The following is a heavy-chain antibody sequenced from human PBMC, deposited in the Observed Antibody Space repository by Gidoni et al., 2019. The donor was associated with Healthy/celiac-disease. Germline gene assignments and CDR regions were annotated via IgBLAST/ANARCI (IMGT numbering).Heavy chain of an antibody. CDR3: ARGGHRSIAVAGNNFDY. D-gene: IGHD6-19*01. CDR2: ISSSSSTI. J-gene: IGHJ4*02. CDR1: GFTFSSYS. Sequence: EVQLVESGGGLVQPGGSLRLSCAASGFTFSSYSMNWVRQAPGKGLEWVSYISSSSSTIYYADSVKGRFTISRDNAKNSLYLQMNSLRDEDTAVYYCARGGHRSIAVAGNNFDYWGQGTLVTVSS. V-gene: IGHV3-48*02.